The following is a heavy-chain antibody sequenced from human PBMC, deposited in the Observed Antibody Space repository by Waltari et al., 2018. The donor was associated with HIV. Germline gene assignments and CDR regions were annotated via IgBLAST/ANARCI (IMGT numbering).Heavy chain of an antibody. Sequence: QVQLVQSGAEVKKPGASVKVSCKASGYTFTSYYMHWVRQAPGQGLEWMGIINPSGGSTSYAQKFQGRVTMTRDTSTSTVYMELSSLRSEDTAVYYCARTRAAIDYYYGMDVWGQGTTVTVSS. CDR1: GYTFTSYY. V-gene: IGHV1-46*01. D-gene: IGHD2-2*01. J-gene: IGHJ6*02. CDR2: INPSGGST. CDR3: ARTRAAIDYYYGMDV.